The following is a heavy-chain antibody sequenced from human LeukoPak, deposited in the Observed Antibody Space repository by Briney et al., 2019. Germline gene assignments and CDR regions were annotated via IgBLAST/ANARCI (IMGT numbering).Heavy chain of an antibody. V-gene: IGHV4-31*11. Sequence: ASETLSLTCAVYGGSFSGYYWSWIRQHPGKGLGWIGYIYYSGSTYYNPSLKSRVTISPDTSKNQFSLKLSSVTAADTAVYYCARAPTSGDYGDFIRPFDYWGQGTLVTVSS. D-gene: IGHD4-17*01. CDR2: IYYSGST. CDR1: GGSFSGYY. CDR3: ARAPTSGDYGDFIRPFDY. J-gene: IGHJ4*02.